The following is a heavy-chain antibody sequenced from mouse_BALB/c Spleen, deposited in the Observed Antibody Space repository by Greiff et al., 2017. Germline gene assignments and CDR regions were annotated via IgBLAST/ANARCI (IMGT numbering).Heavy chain of an antibody. V-gene: IGHV1S126*01. CDR2: IDPSDSET. J-gene: IGHJ2*01. CDR1: GYSFTSYW. Sequence: QVQLKESGPQLVRPGASVKISCKASGYSFTSYWMHWVKQRPGQGLEWIGMIDPSDSETRLNQKFKDKATLTVDKSSSTAYMQLSSPTSEDSAVYYCARDTTVVAYYFDYWGQGTTLTVSS. D-gene: IGHD1-1*01. CDR3: ARDTTVVAYYFDY.